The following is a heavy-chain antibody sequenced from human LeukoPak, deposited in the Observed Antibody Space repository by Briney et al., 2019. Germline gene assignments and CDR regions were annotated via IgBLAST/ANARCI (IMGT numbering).Heavy chain of an antibody. J-gene: IGHJ4*02. V-gene: IGHV1-8*01. CDR3: ARTISCTNGVCYRYTDY. Sequence: GASVKVSCKASGYTFTSYDINWVRQANGQGLEWMGWMNPNSGNTGYAQKFQGRVTMTRNTSISTAYMELSSLRSEDTAVYYCARTISCTNGVCYRYTDYWGQGTLVTVSS. CDR1: GYTFTSYD. CDR2: MNPNSGNT. D-gene: IGHD2-8*01.